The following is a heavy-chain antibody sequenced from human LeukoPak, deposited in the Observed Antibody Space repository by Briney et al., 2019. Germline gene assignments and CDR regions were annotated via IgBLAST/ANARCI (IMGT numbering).Heavy chain of an antibody. J-gene: IGHJ4*02. Sequence: GGSLRLSCAASGNYWMHWVRQVPGKGLVWVSHIDSDGSWTSYADSVKGRFTISKDNAKNTVYLQMNSLRAEDTAVYYCVSFYETYWGRGTLVTVSS. CDR3: VSFYETY. CDR1: GNYW. V-gene: IGHV3-74*01. D-gene: IGHD2/OR15-2a*01. CDR2: IDSDGSWT.